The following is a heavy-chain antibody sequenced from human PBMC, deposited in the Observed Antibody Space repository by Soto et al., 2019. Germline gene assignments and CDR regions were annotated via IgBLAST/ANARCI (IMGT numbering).Heavy chain of an antibody. CDR2: ISSSAIYI. V-gene: IGHV3-21*01. J-gene: IGHJ4*02. D-gene: IGHD3-22*01. CDR3: VRDGLDYYDTERLYFDK. Sequence: SGGSLRLSCAASGLNFITYSLNWVRQAPGKGLDVVASISSSAIYIDYADSVKGRFTISRDNANNSLYLQMNSLRAEDTATYYCVRDGLDYYDTERLYFDKWGQGTLVTVSS. CDR1: GLNFITYS.